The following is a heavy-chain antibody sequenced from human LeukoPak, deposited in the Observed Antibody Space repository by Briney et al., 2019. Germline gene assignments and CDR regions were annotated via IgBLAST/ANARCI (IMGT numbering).Heavy chain of an antibody. J-gene: IGHJ4*02. CDR1: GGSISSGSYY. D-gene: IGHD5-12*01. Sequence: SQTLSLTCTVSGGSISSGSYYWSWIRQPAGKGLEWIGRIYTSGSTNYNPSLKSRVTISVDTSKNQFSLKLSSVTAADTAVYYCARELSGYDEKYFDYWGQGTLVTVSS. CDR3: ARELSGYDEKYFDY. V-gene: IGHV4-61*02. CDR2: IYTSGST.